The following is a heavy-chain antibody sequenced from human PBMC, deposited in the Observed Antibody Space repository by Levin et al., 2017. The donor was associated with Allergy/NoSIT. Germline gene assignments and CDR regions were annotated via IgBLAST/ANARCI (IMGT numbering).Heavy chain of an antibody. J-gene: IGHJ6*03. V-gene: IGHV3-33*01. CDR1: GFTFSSYG. CDR3: ARVLRFYYYYYMDV. Sequence: GESLKISCAASGFTFSSYGMHWVRQAPGKGLEWVAVIWDDGYKKYYADSVKGRFTISRDNSKNTLYLQMNSLRAEDTAVYYCARVLRFYYYYYMDVWGKGTPVTFSS. D-gene: IGHD5-12*01. CDR2: IWDDGYKK.